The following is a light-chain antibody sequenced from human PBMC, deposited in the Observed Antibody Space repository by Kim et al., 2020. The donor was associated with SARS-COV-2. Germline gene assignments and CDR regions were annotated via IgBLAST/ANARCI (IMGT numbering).Light chain of an antibody. CDR1: SSDVGGYTY. V-gene: IGLV2-8*01. Sequence: GQSVTFSCTGTSSDVGGYTYVSWYQQHPGKAPKLMIYEVRNRPSGVPDRFSGSKSGNTASLTVSGLQAEDEADYYCSSYAGSNTLVFGGGTQLTVL. J-gene: IGLJ2*01. CDR3: SSYAGSNTLV. CDR2: EVR.